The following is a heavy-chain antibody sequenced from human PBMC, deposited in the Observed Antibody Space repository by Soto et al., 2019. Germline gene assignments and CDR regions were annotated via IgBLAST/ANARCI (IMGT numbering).Heavy chain of an antibody. Sequence: EVQLVESGGGLVQPGGSLRLSCAASGFTFSSYWMHWVRQAPGKGLVWVSRINGDGSSTSYADSVKGRFTISRDNAKNTLDLQMNSLRAEDTAVYYCARGVRGGMGMDVWGKGTPVTVSS. CDR3: ARGVRGGMGMDV. V-gene: IGHV3-74*01. CDR2: INGDGSST. CDR1: GFTFSSYW. D-gene: IGHD3-10*01. J-gene: IGHJ6*03.